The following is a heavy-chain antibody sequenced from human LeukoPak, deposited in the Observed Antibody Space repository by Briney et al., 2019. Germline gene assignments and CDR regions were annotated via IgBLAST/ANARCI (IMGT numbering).Heavy chain of an antibody. V-gene: IGHV4-59*01. CDR3: ARGQEFDYYDSSGYLYFDY. J-gene: IGHJ4*02. Sequence: SETLSLTCTVSGGSISSYYWSWIRQPPGKGLEWIGYIYYSGSTNYNPSLKSRVTISVDTSKNQFSLKLSSVTAADTAVYYCARGQEFDYYDSSGYLYFDYWGQGTLVTVSS. D-gene: IGHD3-22*01. CDR2: IYYSGST. CDR1: GGSISSYY.